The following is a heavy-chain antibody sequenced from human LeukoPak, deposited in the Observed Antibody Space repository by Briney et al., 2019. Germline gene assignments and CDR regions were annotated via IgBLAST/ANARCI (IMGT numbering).Heavy chain of an antibody. Sequence: PGGSLRLSCAASGFTFSNAWMSWVRQAPGKGLEWVGRIKSKTDGGTTDYAASVKGRFTISRDDSKSIAYLQMNSLKTEDTAVYYCTRVRSGYDYPDYWGQGTLVTVSS. CDR2: IKSKTDGGTT. V-gene: IGHV3-15*01. CDR1: GFTFSNAW. D-gene: IGHD5-12*01. CDR3: TRVRSGYDYPDY. J-gene: IGHJ4*02.